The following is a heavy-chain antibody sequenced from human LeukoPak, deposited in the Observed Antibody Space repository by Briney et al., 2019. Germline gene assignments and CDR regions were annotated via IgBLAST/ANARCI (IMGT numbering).Heavy chain of an antibody. J-gene: IGHJ4*02. D-gene: IGHD5-18*01. Sequence: SETLSLTCTVSGGSISSSSYYWGWIRQPPGKGLEWIGSIYYSGSTYYNPSLKSRVTISVDTSKNQFSLKLSSVTAADTAVYYCARGGYSYGGRSLDYWGQGTLVTVSS. CDR3: ARGGYSYGGRSLDY. CDR1: GGSISSSSYY. CDR2: IYYSGST. V-gene: IGHV4-39*07.